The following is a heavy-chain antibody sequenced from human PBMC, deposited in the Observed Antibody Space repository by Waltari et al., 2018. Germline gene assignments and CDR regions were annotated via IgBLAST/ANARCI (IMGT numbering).Heavy chain of an antibody. V-gene: IGHV3-23*01. Sequence: EVQLLESGGGLVQPGGSLRLSCAASGFTFSSFAMSWVGQAPGKGLEWPSGISGSGGSTYYADSVKGRFTISRDNSKNTLYLQMSSLRAEDTAVYYCAKDGTTLNSGFDYWGQGTLVTVPS. CDR1: GFTFSSFA. CDR2: ISGSGGST. D-gene: IGHD1-26*01. J-gene: IGHJ4*02. CDR3: AKDGTTLNSGFDY.